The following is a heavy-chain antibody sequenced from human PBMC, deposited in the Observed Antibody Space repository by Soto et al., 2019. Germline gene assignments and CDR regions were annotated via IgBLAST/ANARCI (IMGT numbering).Heavy chain of an antibody. J-gene: IGHJ4*02. CDR2: IIPIFGTA. V-gene: IGHV1-69*12. D-gene: IGHD1-26*01. CDR3: AXXXXXXTAPTD. Sequence: QVQLVQSGAEVKKPGSSVKVSCXXSXXXFSSYAISWVRQAPGQGLEWMGGIIPIFGTANYAQKFQGRVTITADESTSTAYMELSSLRSEDTXXXXXAXXXXXXTAPTDWGQGTLVTVSS. CDR1: XXXFSSYA.